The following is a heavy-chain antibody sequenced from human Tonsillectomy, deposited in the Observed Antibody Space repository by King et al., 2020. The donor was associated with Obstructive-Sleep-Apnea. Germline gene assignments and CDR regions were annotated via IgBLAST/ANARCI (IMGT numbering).Heavy chain of an antibody. Sequence: QLVQSGAEVMKPGASVKVSCKASGYTSTNYGISWVRQAPGQGLEWMGWISANNGNTNYAQKYQGRVTTTRDTSTSTVYMELRSLRSDDTAVYYCATTLGYRSTWYESFQHWGQGTLVTVSS. CDR3: ATTLGYRSTWYESFQH. D-gene: IGHD6-13*01. CDR1: GYTSTNYG. CDR2: ISANNGNT. J-gene: IGHJ1*01. V-gene: IGHV1-18*01.